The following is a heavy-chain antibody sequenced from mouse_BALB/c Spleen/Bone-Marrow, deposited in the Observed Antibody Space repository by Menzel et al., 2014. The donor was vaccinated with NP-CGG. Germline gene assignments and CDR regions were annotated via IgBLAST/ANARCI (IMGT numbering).Heavy chain of an antibody. V-gene: IGHV4-1*02. D-gene: IGHD1-1*01. J-gene: IGHJ1*01. CDR3: ARLNYYGNLFV. CDR2: INPDSSTI. Sequence: EVMLVESGGGLVHPGGSLKLSCAASGFDFSSYWMSWVRQAPGKGLGWIGEINPDSSTINYTPSLKDKFIISRDNAKNTLYLQMSKVRSEDTALYYCARLNYYGNLFVWGAGTTVTVSS. CDR1: GFDFSSYW.